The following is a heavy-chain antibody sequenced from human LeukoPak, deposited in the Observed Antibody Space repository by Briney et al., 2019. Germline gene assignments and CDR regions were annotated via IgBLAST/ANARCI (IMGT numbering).Heavy chain of an antibody. CDR2: IRYDGSNK. CDR3: ARDWGMGATFTLREPIDY. CDR1: GFTFSSYG. D-gene: IGHD1-26*01. J-gene: IGHJ4*02. Sequence: GGSLRLSCAASGFTFSSYGMHWVRQAPGKGLEWVAFIRYDGSNKYYADSVKGRFTISRDNAKNSLYLQMNSLRAEDTAVYYCARDWGMGATFTLREPIDYWGQGTLVTVSS. V-gene: IGHV3-30*02.